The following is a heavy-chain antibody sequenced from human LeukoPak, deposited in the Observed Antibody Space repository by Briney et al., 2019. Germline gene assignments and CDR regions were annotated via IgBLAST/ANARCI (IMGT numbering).Heavy chain of an antibody. Sequence: SETLSLTCTVSGGSISSGDYYWSWIRQPPGKGLEWIGYIYYSGSTYYNPSLKSRVTISVDTSKNQFSLKLSSVTAADTAVYYCARDFWSGYYSGSGNIPYYYYYYGMDVWGQGTTVTVSS. V-gene: IGHV4-30-4*01. CDR3: ARDFWSGYYSGSGNIPYYYYYYGMDV. CDR2: IYYSGST. J-gene: IGHJ6*02. CDR1: GGSISSGDYY. D-gene: IGHD3-3*01.